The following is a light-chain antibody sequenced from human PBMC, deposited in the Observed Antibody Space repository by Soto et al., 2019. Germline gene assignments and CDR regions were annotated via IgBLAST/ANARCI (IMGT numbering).Light chain of an antibody. CDR3: QQYGNSPPGT. CDR1: QSVDNSH. V-gene: IGKV3-20*01. Sequence: ETVLTQSPGTLSFSPGERATLSCRASQSVDNSHVAWYQQRRGLPPRLLIYGASNRAIGIPDRFGGSGSGADFTLTISRLEPEDLAVYFCQQYGNSPPGTFGQGTRL. CDR2: GAS. J-gene: IGKJ5*01.